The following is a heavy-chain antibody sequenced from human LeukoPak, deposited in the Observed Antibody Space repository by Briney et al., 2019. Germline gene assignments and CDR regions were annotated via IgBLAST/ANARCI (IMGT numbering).Heavy chain of an antibody. CDR3: VRDWDHYDFDS. CDR1: GFTFSRYY. CDR2: VNGVGSDR. V-gene: IGHV3-74*01. D-gene: IGHD3-3*01. Sequence: GGSLRLSCAASGFTFSRYYMHWVRQAPGKGLVGGSRVNGVGSDRIYADSVKGRFTISRDNTKNTLYLQMHSLRVEDTAMYYCVRDWDHYDFDSWGQGTLVTVSS. J-gene: IGHJ5*01.